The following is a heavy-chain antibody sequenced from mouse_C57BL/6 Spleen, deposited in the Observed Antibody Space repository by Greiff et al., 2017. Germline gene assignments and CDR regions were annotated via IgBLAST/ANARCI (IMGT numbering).Heavy chain of an antibody. CDR3: ARSDYGSTLFAY. CDR1: GYSFPASN. CDR2: INPNYGTT. J-gene: IGHJ3*01. V-gene: IGHV1-39*01. D-gene: IGHD1-1*01. Sequence: EVQLQQSEPELLKPGPSVKISSKPSGYSFPASNRNWVKQTNGKSLEWIGVINPNYGTTSYNQKFKGKATLTVDQSASTAYMQLNSLTSEDSAVYYCARSDYGSTLFAYWGQGTLVTVSA.